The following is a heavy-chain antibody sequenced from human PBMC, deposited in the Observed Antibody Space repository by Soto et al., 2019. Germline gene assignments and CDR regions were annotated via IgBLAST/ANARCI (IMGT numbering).Heavy chain of an antibody. V-gene: IGHV3-23*01. CDR3: AKIDAIFGPNGDPYGMDV. CDR1: GFTFSSYA. D-gene: IGHD3-3*01. CDR2: ISGSGGST. Sequence: PGGSLRLSCAASGFTFSSYAMSWVRQAPGKGLEWVSAISGSGGSTYYADSVKGRFTISRDNSKNTLYLQMNSLRAEDTAVYYCAKIDAIFGPNGDPYGMDVWGQGTTVTVS. J-gene: IGHJ6*02.